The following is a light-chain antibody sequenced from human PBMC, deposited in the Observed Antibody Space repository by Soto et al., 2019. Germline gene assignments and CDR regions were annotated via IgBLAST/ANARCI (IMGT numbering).Light chain of an antibody. CDR2: GAS. CDR3: QQYGSSPWT. CDR1: QSVSNSF. Sequence: EIVLTRSPGTLSLSPGERATLSCRASQSVSNSFLAWYQQKPGQAPRLLVYGASNRATGFPDRFSGSGSETDFTLTISRLEPEDFAVYYCQQYGSSPWTFGQGTKVEIK. J-gene: IGKJ1*01. V-gene: IGKV3-20*01.